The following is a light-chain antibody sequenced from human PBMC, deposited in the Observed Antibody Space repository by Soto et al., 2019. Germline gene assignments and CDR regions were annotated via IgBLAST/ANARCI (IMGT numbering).Light chain of an antibody. Sequence: EIVLTQSPGTLSLSPGERATLSCRVSQSVSGSYLAWYQQKPGQAPRLLIYATSRRATGIPDRFSGSASETDLTLTISRLEPEDFAVYYCQHYGSSPWTCGQGTTVEIK. J-gene: IGKJ1*01. CDR3: QHYGSSPWT. CDR1: QSVSGSY. CDR2: ATS. V-gene: IGKV3-20*01.